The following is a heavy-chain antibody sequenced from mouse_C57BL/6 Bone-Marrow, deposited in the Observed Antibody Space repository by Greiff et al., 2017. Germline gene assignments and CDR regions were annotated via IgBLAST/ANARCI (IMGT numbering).Heavy chain of an antibody. CDR1: GYTFTSYW. V-gene: IGHV1-69*01. CDR2: IDPSDSYT. J-gene: IGHJ2*01. Sequence: VQLQQPGAELVMPGASVKLSCKASGYTFTSYWMHWVKQRPGQGLEWIGEIDPSDSYTNYNQKFKGKSTLTVDKSSSTAYMQLSSLTSEDSAVYYCASHSTGPYFDYWGQGTTLTVSS. D-gene: IGHD4-1*02. CDR3: ASHSTGPYFDY.